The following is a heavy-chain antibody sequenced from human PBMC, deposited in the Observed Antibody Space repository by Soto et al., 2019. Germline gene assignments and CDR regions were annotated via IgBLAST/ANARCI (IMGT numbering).Heavy chain of an antibody. Sequence: GGCLGLSCAASGVSVSIYVMGGARPAPGKGLEWVSAISGSGGSTYYADSVKGRFTISRDNSKNTLYLQMNSLRAEDTAVYYCAKARDIAAAGTYGMDVWGQGTTVTVSS. D-gene: IGHD6-13*01. V-gene: IGHV3-23*01. J-gene: IGHJ6*02. CDR2: ISGSGGST. CDR1: GVSVSIYV. CDR3: AKARDIAAAGTYGMDV.